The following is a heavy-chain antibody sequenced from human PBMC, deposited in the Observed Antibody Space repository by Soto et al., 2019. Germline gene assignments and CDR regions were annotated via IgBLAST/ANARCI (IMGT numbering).Heavy chain of an antibody. CDR3: AKDHVTIFRVVIRGAQRFDY. CDR2: ISGSGGST. J-gene: IGHJ4*02. D-gene: IGHD3-3*01. Sequence: PGGSLRLSCAASGFTFSSYAMHWVRQAPGKGLEWVAVISGSGGSTYYADSVKGRFTISRDNSKNTLYLQMNSLRAEDTAVYYCAKDHVTIFRVVIRGAQRFDYWGQGTLVTVSS. CDR1: GFTFSSYA. V-gene: IGHV3-23*01.